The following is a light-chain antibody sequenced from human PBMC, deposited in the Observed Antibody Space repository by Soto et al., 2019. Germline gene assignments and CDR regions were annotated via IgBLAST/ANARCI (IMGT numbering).Light chain of an antibody. Sequence: DIQMTQSPSTLSASVGDRVTITCRASQSISNWSAWYQQKPGQAPKLLIYDASSLESGVPSRFSGSGSGTEFTLTIGSLQPDDFATYYCQHHNSYSRVTFGQGTKLEIK. CDR1: QSISNW. J-gene: IGKJ2*01. V-gene: IGKV1-5*01. CDR3: QHHNSYSRVT. CDR2: DAS.